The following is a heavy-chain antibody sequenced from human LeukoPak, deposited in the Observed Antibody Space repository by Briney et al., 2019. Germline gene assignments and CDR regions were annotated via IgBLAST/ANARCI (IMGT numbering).Heavy chain of an antibody. CDR1: GFTFSNYW. CDR2: IWYDGSNK. J-gene: IGHJ4*01. Sequence: PGGSLRLSCAASGFTFSNYWTSWVRQAPGKGLEWVADIWYDGSNKYYADSVKGRFTISRDNSKNTLYLQMNSLRAEDTAVYYCARDFYVGSKGYYIGYWGHGTLVTVSS. CDR3: ARDFYVGSKGYYIGY. D-gene: IGHD3-10*01. V-gene: IGHV3-33*08.